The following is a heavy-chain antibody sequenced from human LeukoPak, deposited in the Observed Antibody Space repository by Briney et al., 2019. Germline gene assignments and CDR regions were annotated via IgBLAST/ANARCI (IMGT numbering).Heavy chain of an antibody. Sequence: GAAVKVSCKASGYSFTDFFIHWVRQTPGQGLEWMGWINPKNGGTHYAQNVKGRVTLTRDTSINTAYMELNILTSDDTAVYYCTREVKAFDIWGQGTVVTVSS. CDR2: INPKNGGT. J-gene: IGHJ3*02. V-gene: IGHV1-2*02. CDR3: TREVKAFDI. CDR1: GYSFTDFF. D-gene: IGHD3-22*01.